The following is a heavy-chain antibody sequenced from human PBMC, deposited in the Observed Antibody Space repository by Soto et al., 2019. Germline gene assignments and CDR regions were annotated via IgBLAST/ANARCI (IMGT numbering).Heavy chain of an antibody. Sequence: GGSLRLSCAASGFTFSSYGMHWVRQAPGKGLEWVAVIWYDGSNKYYADSVKGRFTISRDNSKNTLYLQMNSLRAEDTAVYYCARDRRDGYSLYFDYWGQGTLVTVSS. CDR2: IWYDGSNK. J-gene: IGHJ4*02. CDR1: GFTFSSYG. D-gene: IGHD4-4*01. CDR3: ARDRRDGYSLYFDY. V-gene: IGHV3-33*01.